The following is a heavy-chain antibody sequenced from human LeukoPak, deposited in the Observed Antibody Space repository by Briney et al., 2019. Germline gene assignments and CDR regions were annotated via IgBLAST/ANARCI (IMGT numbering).Heavy chain of an antibody. CDR1: GGSISSYY. CDR2: IYYSGST. CDR3: ARTHDFWSGYYYMDV. V-gene: IGHV4-59*01. D-gene: IGHD3-3*01. J-gene: IGHJ6*03. Sequence: SETLSLTCTLSGGSISSYYWSWIRQPPGKGLEWIGYIYYSGSTNYNPSLKSRVTISVDTSKNQFSLKLSSVTAADTAVYYCARTHDFWSGYYYMDVWGKGTTVTVSS.